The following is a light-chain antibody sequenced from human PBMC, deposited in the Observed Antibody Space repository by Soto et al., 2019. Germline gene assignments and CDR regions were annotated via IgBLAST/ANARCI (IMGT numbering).Light chain of an antibody. J-gene: IGKJ1*01. Sequence: GDRVTITCRASQGLSSSLAWYQQRPGKAPQLLIYPASTLQSGVPARFSGSGSGTEFTLTISSLQSEDFAVYYCQQYGSSGTFGQGTKVDIK. V-gene: IGKV1-9*01. CDR1: QGLSSS. CDR2: PAS. CDR3: QQYGSSGT.